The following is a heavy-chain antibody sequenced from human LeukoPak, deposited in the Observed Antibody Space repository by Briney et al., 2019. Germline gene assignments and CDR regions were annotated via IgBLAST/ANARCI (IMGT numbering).Heavy chain of an antibody. CDR2: SSAYNGNT. J-gene: IGHJ4*02. Sequence: ASVTLSCKASGYTVTSYGSSWVRQWTGQGLGWRGRSSAYNGNTSYAQKLQGRVTMTTDASRRTAYMERRSLRSDDTAVYFCAGDREGGSPNYWGQGSLVTVSS. D-gene: IGHD1-26*01. CDR1: GYTVTSYG. V-gene: IGHV1-18*01. CDR3: AGDREGGSPNY.